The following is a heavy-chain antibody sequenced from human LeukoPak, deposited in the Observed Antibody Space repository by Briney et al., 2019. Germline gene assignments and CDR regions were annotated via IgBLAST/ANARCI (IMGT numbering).Heavy chain of an antibody. CDR3: ARTDTAMVTPFDY. J-gene: IGHJ4*02. CDR1: GFTSSSYS. Sequence: PGGSLRLSCAASGFTSSSYSMNWVRQAPGKGLEWVSSISSSSTYIFYADSVKGRFTISRDNAKNSLYLQMNSLRAEDTAVYYCARTDTAMVTPFDYWGQGTLVTVSS. D-gene: IGHD5-18*01. CDR2: ISSSSTYI. V-gene: IGHV3-21*01.